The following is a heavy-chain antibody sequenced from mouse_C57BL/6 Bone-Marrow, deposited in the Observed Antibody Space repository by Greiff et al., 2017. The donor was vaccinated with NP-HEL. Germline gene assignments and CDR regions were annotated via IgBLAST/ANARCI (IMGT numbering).Heavy chain of an antibody. Sequence: QVQLQQSGAELARPGASVKMSCKASGYTFTSYTMHWVKQRPGQGLEWIGYINPSSGYTKYNQKFKDKATLTADKSSSTAYMQLSSLTSEDSAVDYCAREVNFGFAYWGQGTLVTVSA. D-gene: IGHD2-13*01. CDR3: AREVNFGFAY. CDR2: INPSSGYT. J-gene: IGHJ3*01. V-gene: IGHV1-4*01. CDR1: GYTFTSYT.